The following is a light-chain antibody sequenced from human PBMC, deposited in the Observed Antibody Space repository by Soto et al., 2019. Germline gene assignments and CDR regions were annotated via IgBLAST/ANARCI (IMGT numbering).Light chain of an antibody. Sequence: QSVLAQPASVSGSPGQSITISCTGTSGFVGSFSLVSWYQQHPGKAPKVMISDDQRRPSDVPHRFSGSTSVHSASLTISGLQADDEADYYCCLYIGATTDVFGTGTKVTVL. J-gene: IGLJ1*01. V-gene: IGLV2-23*01. CDR2: DDQ. CDR1: SGFVGSFSL. CDR3: CLYIGATTDV.